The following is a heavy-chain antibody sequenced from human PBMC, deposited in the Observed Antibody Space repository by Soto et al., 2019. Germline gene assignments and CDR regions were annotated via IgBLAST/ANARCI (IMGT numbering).Heavy chain of an antibody. V-gene: IGHV3-21*01. D-gene: IGHD3-10*01. Sequence: AGGSLRLSCAASGFTFSSYSMNCVRQAPGKGLEWVSSISSSSSYIYYADSVKGRFTISRDNAKNSLYLQMNSLRAEDTAVYYCARVPSGSEIYYYYGMDVWGQGTTVTVSS. CDR1: GFTFSSYS. CDR2: ISSSSSYI. J-gene: IGHJ6*02. CDR3: ARVPSGSEIYYYYGMDV.